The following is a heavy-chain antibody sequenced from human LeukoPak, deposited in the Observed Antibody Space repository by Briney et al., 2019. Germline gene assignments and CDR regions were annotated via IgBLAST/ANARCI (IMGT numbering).Heavy chain of an antibody. D-gene: IGHD3-3*01. CDR1: GGSFSGYY. CDR2: INHSGST. CDR3: ARLCPQTAYYDFWSGYYWFDP. Sequence: SETLSLTCAVYGGSFSGYYWSWIRQPPGKGLEWIGEINHSGSTNYNPSLKSRVTISVDTSKNQFSLKLSSVTAADTAVYYCARLCPQTAYYDFWSGYYWFDPWGQGTLVTVSS. V-gene: IGHV4-34*01. J-gene: IGHJ5*02.